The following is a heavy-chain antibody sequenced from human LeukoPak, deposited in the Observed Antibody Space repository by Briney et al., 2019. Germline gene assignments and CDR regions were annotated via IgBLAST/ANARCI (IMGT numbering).Heavy chain of an antibody. D-gene: IGHD6-19*01. CDR1: GGSISSYY. J-gene: IGHJ4*02. CDR3: ARTYSSGVKDYFDY. CDR2: IYTSGST. V-gene: IGHV4-4*07. Sequence: NPSETLSLTCTVSGGSISSYYWSWIRQPAGKGLEWIGRIYTSGSTNYNPSLKSRVTMSVDTSKNQFSLKLSSVTVADTAVYYCARTYSSGVKDYFDYWGQGTLVTVSS.